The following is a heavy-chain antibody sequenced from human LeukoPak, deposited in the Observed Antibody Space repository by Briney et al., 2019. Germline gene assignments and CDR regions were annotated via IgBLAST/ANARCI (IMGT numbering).Heavy chain of an antibody. CDR3: AREGARWEPSFSAFDI. J-gene: IGHJ3*02. CDR2: IYYSGST. Sequence: SETLSLTCTVSGGSISTSNYYWSWIRQPPGKGLEWIGYIYYSGSTSYNPSLKSRVTISVDTSKNQFSLKLSSVTAADTAVYYCAREGARWEPSFSAFDIWGQGTMVTVSS. D-gene: IGHD1-26*01. CDR1: GGSISTSNYY. V-gene: IGHV4-61*01.